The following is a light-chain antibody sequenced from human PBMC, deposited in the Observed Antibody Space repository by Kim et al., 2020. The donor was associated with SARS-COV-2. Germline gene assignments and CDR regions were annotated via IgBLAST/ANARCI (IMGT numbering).Light chain of an antibody. J-gene: IGLJ2*01. CDR2: DNP. V-gene: IGLV1-40*01. CDR1: SSNIKTDYV. CDR3: QSYDSTLSVV. Sequence: GQRVTISCTGSSSNIKTDYVVHWYQLLPGTAPKLLIYDNPNRPSGVPDRFSGSRSGTSASLAITGLQAENEADYYCQSYDSTLSVVFGGGTQLTVL.